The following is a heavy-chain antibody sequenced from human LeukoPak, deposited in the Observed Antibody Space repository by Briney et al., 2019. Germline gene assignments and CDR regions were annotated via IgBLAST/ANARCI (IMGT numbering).Heavy chain of an antibody. J-gene: IGHJ5*02. CDR2: ISHDGGAE. V-gene: IGHV3-30*03. CDR3: ARDWGSSGWYNWFDP. D-gene: IGHD3-16*01. CDR1: GFSIGNHG. Sequence: GGSLRLSCAVSGFSIGNHGMHWVRQAPDKGLEWVAMISHDGGAEYYGDPVKGRLTISRDNSENTLYLQMNGLRVEDTAVYYCARDWGSSGWYNWFDPWGQGTLVTVSS.